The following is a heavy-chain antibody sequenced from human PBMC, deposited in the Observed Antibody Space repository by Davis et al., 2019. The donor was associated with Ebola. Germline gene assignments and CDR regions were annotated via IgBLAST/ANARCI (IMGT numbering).Heavy chain of an antibody. CDR2: IYRDERT. CDR1: GFTFSRYG. V-gene: IGHV3-66*04. Sequence: GESLKISCAASGFTFSRYGMHWVRQAPGKGLEWVSVIYRDERTYYADSVKGRFTVSRDNSENMLYLQMSTLRAEDTAVYYCARHVNGDFWYFDLWGRGTRVTVSS. J-gene: IGHJ2*01. D-gene: IGHD4-17*01. CDR3: ARHVNGDFWYFDL.